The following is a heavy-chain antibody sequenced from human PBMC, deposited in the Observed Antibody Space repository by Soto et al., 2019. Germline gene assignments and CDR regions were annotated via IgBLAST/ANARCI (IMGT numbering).Heavy chain of an antibody. Sequence: QITLKESGPPLVKPTQTLTLTCTFSGFSLSTSGVGVGWIRQPPGKALEWLALIYWDDDKRYSPSLKSRLTITKDTSKNQVVLTMTNMDPVDTATYYCAHTLATVTPSQGYYYYYMDVWGKGTTVTVSS. CDR3: AHTLATVTPSQGYYYYYMDV. V-gene: IGHV2-5*02. J-gene: IGHJ6*03. CDR2: IYWDDDK. CDR1: GFSLSTSGVG. D-gene: IGHD4-17*01.